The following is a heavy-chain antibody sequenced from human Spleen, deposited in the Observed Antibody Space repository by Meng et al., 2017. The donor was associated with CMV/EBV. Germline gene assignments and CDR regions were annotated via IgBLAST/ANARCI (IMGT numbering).Heavy chain of an antibody. CDR2: INHSGST. Sequence: QGQLQQWGGGLLKPSETLSLTCGVYGGSFSGYYWSWFRQPPGKGLEWIGEINHSGSTNYNPSLKSRVTISVDTSKNQFSLKLSSVTAADTAVYYCARGQIAAGFDPWGQGTLVTVSS. V-gene: IGHV4-34*01. D-gene: IGHD6-13*01. CDR3: ARGQIAAGFDP. CDR1: GGSFSGYY. J-gene: IGHJ5*02.